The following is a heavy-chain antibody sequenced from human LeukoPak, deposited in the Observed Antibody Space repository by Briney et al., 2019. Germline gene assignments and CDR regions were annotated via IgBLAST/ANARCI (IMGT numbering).Heavy chain of an antibody. CDR2: IYTSGTT. J-gene: IGHJ4*02. CDR1: GGSISSSNYY. V-gene: IGHV4-61*02. D-gene: IGHD2-15*01. Sequence: SETLSLTCTVSGGSISSSNYYWSWIRQPAGKGLEWIGRIYTSGTTNYNPSLKSRVTISIDTSKNQFSLKLSSVTAADTAVYYCARGGSVAFLDYWGQGTLVTVSS. CDR3: ARGGSVAFLDY.